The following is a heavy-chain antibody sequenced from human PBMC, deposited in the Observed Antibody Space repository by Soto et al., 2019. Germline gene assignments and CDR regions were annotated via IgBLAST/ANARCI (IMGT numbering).Heavy chain of an antibody. CDR3: ARGAAVAGDYYGMDV. D-gene: IGHD6-19*01. V-gene: IGHV4-59*01. J-gene: IGHJ6*02. CDR2: IYYSGST. CDR1: GGSISSYY. Sequence: ETLSLTCTVSGGSISSYYWSWIRQPPGKGLEWIGYIYYSGSTNYNPSLKSRVTISVDTSKNQFSLKLSSVTAADTAVYYCARGAAVAGDYYGMDVWGQGTTVTVSS.